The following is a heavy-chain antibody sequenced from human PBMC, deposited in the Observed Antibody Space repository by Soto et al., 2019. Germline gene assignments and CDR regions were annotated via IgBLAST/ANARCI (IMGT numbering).Heavy chain of an antibody. CDR1: GGTFSSYA. J-gene: IGHJ6*02. V-gene: IGHV1-69*05. Sequence: QVQLVQSGAEVKKPGSSVKVSCKASGGTFSSYAINXXXXXXGQGLEWMGGIIPIFATADYAQKFQGRVTXXXXXSXXXXXXXXXXXXXXDTAVYYCAXXLLGVNYYYGMDVWGQGTTVTVSS. CDR3: AXXLLGVNYYYGMDV. D-gene: IGHD3-10*01. CDR2: IIPIFATA.